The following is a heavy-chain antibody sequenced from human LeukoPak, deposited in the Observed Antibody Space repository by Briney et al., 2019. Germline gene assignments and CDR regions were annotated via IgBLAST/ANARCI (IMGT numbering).Heavy chain of an antibody. J-gene: IGHJ4*02. CDR1: GGSISSYY. D-gene: IGHD3-10*01. CDR2: IYYSGST. Sequence: PSETLSLTCTVSGGSISSYYWSWIRQPAGKGLEWIGSIYYSGSTYYNPSLKSRVTISVDTSKNQFSLKLSSVTAADTAVYYCARITMVRGVIRGTYYFDYWGQGTLVTVSS. CDR3: ARITMVRGVIRGTYYFDY. V-gene: IGHV4-4*07.